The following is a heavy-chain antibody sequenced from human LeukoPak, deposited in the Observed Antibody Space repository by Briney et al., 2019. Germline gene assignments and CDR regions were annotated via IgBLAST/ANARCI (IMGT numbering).Heavy chain of an antibody. CDR3: AREGSGSYYYYYYGMDV. J-gene: IGHJ6*02. Sequence: SQTLSLTCAISGDSVSSNSAAWNWIRQSPSSGLEWLGRTYYRSKWYNDYAVSVKSRITINPDTSKTQFSLQLNSVTLEDTAVYYCAREGSGSYYYYYYGMDVWGQGTTVTVSS. CDR2: TYYRSKWYN. CDR1: GDSVSSNSAA. V-gene: IGHV6-1*01. D-gene: IGHD3-10*01.